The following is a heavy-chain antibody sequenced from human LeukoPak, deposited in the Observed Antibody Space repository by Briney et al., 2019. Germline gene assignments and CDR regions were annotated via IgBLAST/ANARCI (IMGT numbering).Heavy chain of an antibody. CDR1: GFTFSSYG. D-gene: IGHD2-15*01. J-gene: IGHJ3*01. Sequence: GRSLRLSCAASGFTFSSYGMHWVRQAPGKGLEWVAVIWYDGSNKYYADSVKGRFTVSRDNSKNTLYLQMDRLRGDDTAVYYCARVPGRYAFDFWGQGTMVTVSS. CDR2: IWYDGSNK. CDR3: ARVPGRYAFDF. V-gene: IGHV3-33*01.